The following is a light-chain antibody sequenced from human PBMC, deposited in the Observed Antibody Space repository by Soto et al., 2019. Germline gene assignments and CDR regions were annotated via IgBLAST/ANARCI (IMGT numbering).Light chain of an antibody. CDR2: STT. V-gene: IGLV7-43*01. CDR3: LLYYGGARM. J-gene: IGLJ7*01. CDR1: TGAVTSGYY. Sequence: QAVVTQEPSLTVSPGGTVTLTCASSTGAVTSGYYPNWFQQKPGQAPRALSYSTTNKHSWTPARFSGSLLGGKAALTLSGVQPEDEAEYYCLLYYGGARMFGGGTQLTVL.